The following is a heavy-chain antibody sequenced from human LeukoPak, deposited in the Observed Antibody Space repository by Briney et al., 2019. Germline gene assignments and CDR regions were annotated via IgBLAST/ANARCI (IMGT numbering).Heavy chain of an antibody. V-gene: IGHV3-74*01. CDR1: GFTFSSNW. CDR2: INEDGSTT. J-gene: IGHJ4*02. CDR3: VRDLGGRSGH. Sequence: GGSLRLSCAASGFTFSSNWMHWVRQAPGKGLVWVSRINEDGSTTNYADSVKGRSTILRDNAKNTLYLQMNSLRAEDTAVYYCVRDLGGRSGHWGQGTLVTVSS. D-gene: IGHD1-26*01.